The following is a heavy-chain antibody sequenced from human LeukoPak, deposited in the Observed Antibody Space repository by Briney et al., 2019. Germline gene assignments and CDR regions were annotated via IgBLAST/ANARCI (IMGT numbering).Heavy chain of an antibody. V-gene: IGHV3-23*01. Sequence: GGSLRLSCAASGFTFSSYSMSWVRQAPGKGLEWVSSISGSGGSTYYADSVKGRFTISRDNSKNTLYLQMNSLRAEDTAMYYCARDSETSDSRAYTFEYWGPGTLVTVSS. D-gene: IGHD3-22*01. CDR2: ISGSGGST. CDR1: GFTFSSYS. J-gene: IGHJ4*02. CDR3: ARDSETSDSRAYTFEY.